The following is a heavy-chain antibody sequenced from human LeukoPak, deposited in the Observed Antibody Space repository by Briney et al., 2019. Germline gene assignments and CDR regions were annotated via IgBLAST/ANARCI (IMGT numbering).Heavy chain of an antibody. J-gene: IGHJ6*02. Sequence: TGGSLRLSCAASGFTFSSYGMYWVRQAPGKGLEWVAVIWYDGSNKYYADSVKGRFTISRDNSKNTLYLQMNSLRAEDTAVYYCAREGEGTAMVGNYYYGMDVWGQGTTVTVSS. CDR2: IWYDGSNK. D-gene: IGHD5-18*01. CDR3: AREGEGTAMVGNYYYGMDV. CDR1: GFTFSSYG. V-gene: IGHV3-33*01.